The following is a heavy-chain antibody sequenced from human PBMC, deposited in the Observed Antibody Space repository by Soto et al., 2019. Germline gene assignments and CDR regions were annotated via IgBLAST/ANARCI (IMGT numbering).Heavy chain of an antibody. CDR1: GFTFSSYA. D-gene: IGHD6-19*01. Sequence: GGSLRLSCAASGFTFSSYAMHWVRQAPGKGLEWVAVISYDGSNKYYADSVKGRFTISRDNSKNTLYLQMNSPRAEDTAVYYCARDLVAVAGTSHWGQGTLVTVSS. V-gene: IGHV3-30*14. J-gene: IGHJ4*02. CDR2: ISYDGSNK. CDR3: ARDLVAVAGTSH.